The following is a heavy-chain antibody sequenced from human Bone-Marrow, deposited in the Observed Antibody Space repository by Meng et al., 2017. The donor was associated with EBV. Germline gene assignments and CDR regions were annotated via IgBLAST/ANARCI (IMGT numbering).Heavy chain of an antibody. V-gene: IGHV1-69*01. CDR1: GGAFRRSA. CDR3: ARESGRGYTPDY. J-gene: IGHJ4*02. CDR2: FLPILGAP. Sequence: HVQVVQSGPEVKKPGSSVKVSCKASGGAFRRSAISWVRQAPGQGLEWMGGFLPILGAPNYAETFQDRVTITADESTSTAYMELSSLRPDDTAVYYCARESGRGYTPDYWGQGTLVTVSS. D-gene: IGHD3-10*01.